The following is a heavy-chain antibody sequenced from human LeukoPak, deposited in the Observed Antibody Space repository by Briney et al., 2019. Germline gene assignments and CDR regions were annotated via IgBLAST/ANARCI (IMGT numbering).Heavy chain of an antibody. CDR1: GFTFNEHY. J-gene: IGHJ4*02. V-gene: IGHV3-72*01. D-gene: IGHD3-10*01. Sequence: SGGSLRLSCATSGFTFNEHYLGWVRQAPGKGLEWVGRTKNRANSYTTEYAASVKGRFTISRDDSKNSLRLQMNSLKTEDTAIYYCVASIISPSNYWGLGTLVTVSS. CDR3: VASIISPSNY. CDR2: TKNRANSYTT.